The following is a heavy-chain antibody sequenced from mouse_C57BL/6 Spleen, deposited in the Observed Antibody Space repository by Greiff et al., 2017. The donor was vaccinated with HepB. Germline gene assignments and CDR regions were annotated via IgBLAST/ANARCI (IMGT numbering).Heavy chain of an antibody. V-gene: IGHV1-15*01. Sequence: QVQLQQSGAELVRPGASVTLSCKASGYTFTDYEIHWVKQTPVHGLEWIGAIYPETGGTAYNQKFKGKAILTADKSSSTAYMELRSLTSEDSAVYYCTRWWLLRFDYWGQGTTLTVSS. CDR2: IYPETGGT. J-gene: IGHJ2*01. D-gene: IGHD2-3*01. CDR3: TRWWLLRFDY. CDR1: GYTFTDYE.